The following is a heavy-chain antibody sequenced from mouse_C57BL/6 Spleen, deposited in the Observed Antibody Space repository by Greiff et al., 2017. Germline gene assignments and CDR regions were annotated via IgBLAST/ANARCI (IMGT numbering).Heavy chain of an antibody. CDR2: IYPYNGVS. CDR3: AKGGDIYYGYEAWFAY. CDR1: GYSFTGYY. D-gene: IGHD2-2*01. V-gene: IGHV1-31*01. J-gene: IGHJ3*01. Sequence: EVQGVESGPELVKPGASVKISCKASGYSFTGYYMHWVKQSPGHILDWIGYIYPYNGVSSYNQKFKGKATLTVDKSSSTAYLELRSLTSEDSAVXYCAKGGDIYYGYEAWFAYWGKGTLVTVSA.